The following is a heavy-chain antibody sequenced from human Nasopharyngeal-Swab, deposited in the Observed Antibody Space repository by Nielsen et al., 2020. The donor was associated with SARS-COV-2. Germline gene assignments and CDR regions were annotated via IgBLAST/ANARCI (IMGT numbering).Heavy chain of an antibody. Sequence: GESLKISCAASGFSFSDYSMNWVRQAPGEGPEWLSYITSDSGFADYADSVKGRFTISRDNVKNSLYLQMNSLRAEDTAVYYCATAGSGWSFNYWGHGTLVTVSS. V-gene: IGHV3-11*05. J-gene: IGHJ4*01. CDR3: ATAGSGWSFNY. CDR2: ITSDSGFA. CDR1: GFSFSDYS. D-gene: IGHD6-19*01.